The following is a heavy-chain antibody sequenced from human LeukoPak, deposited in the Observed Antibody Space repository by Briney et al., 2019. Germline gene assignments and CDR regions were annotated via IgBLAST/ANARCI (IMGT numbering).Heavy chain of an antibody. V-gene: IGHV3-30*02. J-gene: IGHJ4*02. CDR2: IRYDARNK. D-gene: IGHD6-19*01. CDR1: GFTFRAYG. Sequence: GGSLRLSCAASGFTFRAYGMHWVRQAPGKGLEWVAFIRYDARNKYYADSVKGRFTISRDNSKNTLYLQMNSLRAVDTAVYYCAKDDSVAGTLFDYWGQGTLVTVSS. CDR3: AKDDSVAGTLFDY.